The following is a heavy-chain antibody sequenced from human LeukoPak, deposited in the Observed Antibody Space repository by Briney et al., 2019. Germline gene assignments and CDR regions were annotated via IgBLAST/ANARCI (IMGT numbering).Heavy chain of an antibody. J-gene: IGHJ4*02. Sequence: ASVKVSCKVSGYTLTELSMHWVRQAPGKGLEWMGGFDPEDGETIYAQKFQGRVTMTEDTSTDTAYMELSSLRSEDTAMYYCATGELSSGWYVLDYWGQGTLVTVSS. V-gene: IGHV1-24*01. CDR2: FDPEDGET. CDR1: GYTLTELS. D-gene: IGHD6-19*01. CDR3: ATGELSSGWYVLDY.